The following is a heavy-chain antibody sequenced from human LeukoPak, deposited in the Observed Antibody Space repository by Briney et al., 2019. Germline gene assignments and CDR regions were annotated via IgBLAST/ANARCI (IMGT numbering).Heavy chain of an antibody. CDR3: VYGSGN. J-gene: IGHJ4*02. D-gene: IGHD3-10*01. CDR1: GYTLTALS. CDR2: FHPEDGET. V-gene: IGHV1-24*01. Sequence: GASVKVSCKVSGYTLTALSMHWVRQAPGKGLEWMGGFHPEDGETIYAQKFQGRVTMTEDTSTNIACMELSSLRSEDTAVYYCVYGSGNWGQGTLVTVSS.